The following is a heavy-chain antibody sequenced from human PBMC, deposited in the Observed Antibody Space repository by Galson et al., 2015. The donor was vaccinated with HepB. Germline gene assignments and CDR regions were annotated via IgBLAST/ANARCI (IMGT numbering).Heavy chain of an antibody. CDR3: AREGPREAAGKNYYYYYYMDV. J-gene: IGHJ6*03. CDR1: GFTFSSYA. D-gene: IGHD6-13*01. CDR2: TWYGGSTK. Sequence: SLRLSCAASGFTFSSYAMHWVRQSPGKGLEWVAVTWYGGSTKYYADSVKGRFTISRDSSKNTLYLQMNSLRTEDTAVYYCAREGPREAAGKNYYYYYYMDVWGKGTTVTVSS. V-gene: IGHV3-33*01.